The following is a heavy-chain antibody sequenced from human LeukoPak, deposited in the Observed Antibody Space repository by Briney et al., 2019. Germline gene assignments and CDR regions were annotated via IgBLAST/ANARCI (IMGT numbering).Heavy chain of an antibody. Sequence: PSETLSLTCTVSGGSISSSSYYWGWIRQPPGKGLEWIGSMYYSGSTYHNPSLKTRVTISADTSKNQFSLKLSSVTAADTAVYYCARPGDYYGMDVWGQGTTVTVSS. D-gene: IGHD1-14*01. J-gene: IGHJ6*02. CDR2: MYYSGST. CDR1: GGSISSSSYY. CDR3: ARPGDYYGMDV. V-gene: IGHV4-39*01.